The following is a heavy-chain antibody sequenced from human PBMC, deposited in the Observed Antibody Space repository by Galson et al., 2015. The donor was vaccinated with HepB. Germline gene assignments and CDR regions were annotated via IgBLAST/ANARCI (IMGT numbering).Heavy chain of an antibody. CDR3: ARDRREDIVVVPAANWFDP. D-gene: IGHD2-2*01. CDR1: GFTFSSYW. Sequence: SLRLSCAASGFTFSSYWMHWVRQAPGKGLVWVSRINSDGSSTSYADSVKGRFTISRDNAKNTLYLQMNSLRAEDTAVYYCARDRREDIVVVPAANWFDPWGQGTLVTVSS. J-gene: IGHJ5*02. CDR2: INSDGSST. V-gene: IGHV3-74*01.